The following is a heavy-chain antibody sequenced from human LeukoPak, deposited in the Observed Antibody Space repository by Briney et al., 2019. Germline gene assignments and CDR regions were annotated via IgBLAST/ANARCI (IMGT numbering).Heavy chain of an antibody. J-gene: IGHJ3*01. V-gene: IGHV3-23*01. CDR3: AKVRKGVGAFDL. CDR2: IIGGAGST. CDR1: GFSFSSHG. Sequence: GGSLRLSCAASGFSFSSHGMSWVRQAPGKGLEWVSGIIGGAGSTYYADSLKGRFTVSRDLSKNTLYLQMNSLRAEDTAIYYCAKVRKGVGAFDLWGQGTMVTVSS. D-gene: IGHD3-16*01.